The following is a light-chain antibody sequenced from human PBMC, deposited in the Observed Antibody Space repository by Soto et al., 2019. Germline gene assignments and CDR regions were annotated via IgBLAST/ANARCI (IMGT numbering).Light chain of an antibody. V-gene: IGLV2-14*01. Sequence: QSALTQPASVSGSPGQSITISCTGTSSDVGGYNYVSWYQQHPGKAPKLMIYDVSNRPSGVSNRFSGSKSGNTASLTISGLQAEDVADYYCCSYTSSSTGVFGGGTKLTVL. CDR3: CSYTSSSTGV. CDR1: SSDVGGYNY. J-gene: IGLJ2*01. CDR2: DVS.